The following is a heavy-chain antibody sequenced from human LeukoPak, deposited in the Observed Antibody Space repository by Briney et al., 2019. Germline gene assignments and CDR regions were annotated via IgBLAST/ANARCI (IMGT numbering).Heavy chain of an antibody. Sequence: GGSLRLSCAASRFTFSNYWMHWVRQAPGKGLVWVSRINSDGSSTTYADSEKGRFTISRDNAKNTLYLQMNSLRAEDTAVYYCARDYGRSRDYGMDVWGQGTTVTASS. CDR3: ARDYGRSRDYGMDV. CDR2: INSDGSST. CDR1: RFTFSNYW. D-gene: IGHD3-10*01. V-gene: IGHV3-74*01. J-gene: IGHJ6*02.